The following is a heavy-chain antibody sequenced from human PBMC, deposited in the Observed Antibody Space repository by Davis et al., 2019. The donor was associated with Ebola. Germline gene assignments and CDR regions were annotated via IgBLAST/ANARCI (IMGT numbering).Heavy chain of an antibody. CDR3: ARQTTGIDY. CDR2: ISGSGGST. V-gene: IGHV3-23*01. Sequence: GGSLRLSCAASGFTFSSYAMSWVRQAPGKGLEWVSAISGSGGSTYYADSVKGRFTVSRDNAKNSLYLEMNSLRAEDTAIYYCARQTTGIDYWGQGTLVTVSS. D-gene: IGHD4-11*01. J-gene: IGHJ4*02. CDR1: GFTFSSYA.